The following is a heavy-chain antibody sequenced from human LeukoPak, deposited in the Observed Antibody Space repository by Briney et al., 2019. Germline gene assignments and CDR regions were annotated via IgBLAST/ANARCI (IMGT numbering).Heavy chain of an antibody. V-gene: IGHV3-23*01. D-gene: IGHD3-22*01. CDR2: ISASNGNT. CDR1: GFIFSSYA. Sequence: GGSLRLSCAGSGFIFSSYAMTWVRQAPGKGLKWVSGISASNGNTYHADSVKGRFTISRDNSKGTLYLQMNSLRVQDTAVYYCAKGSSDSWYSALEYWGQGTLVTVSS. CDR3: AKGSSDSWYSALEY. J-gene: IGHJ4*02.